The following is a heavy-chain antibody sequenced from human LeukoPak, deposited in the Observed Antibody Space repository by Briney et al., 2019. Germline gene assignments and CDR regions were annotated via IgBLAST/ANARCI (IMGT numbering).Heavy chain of an antibody. CDR3: ARDRVTYYYDSSSNYGMDV. J-gene: IGHJ6*02. CDR2: INPNSGGT. Sequence: ASVKVSCKASGYTFTGYYMHWVRQAPGQGLEWMGWINPNSGGTNYAQRFQGWVTMTRDTSISTAYMELSRLRSDDTAVYYCARDRVTYYYDSSSNYGMDVWGQGTTVTVSS. CDR1: GYTFTGYY. V-gene: IGHV1-2*04. D-gene: IGHD3-22*01.